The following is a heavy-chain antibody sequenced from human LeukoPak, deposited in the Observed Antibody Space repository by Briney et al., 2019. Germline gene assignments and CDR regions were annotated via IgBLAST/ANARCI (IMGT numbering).Heavy chain of an antibody. CDR1: GVSITSDTYC. D-gene: IGHD3-3*01. CDR3: ARTRDFWSGYFDY. V-gene: IGHV4-30-2*01. CDR2: ILHSGST. J-gene: IGHJ4*02. Sequence: SETLSLTCAVSGVSITSDTYCWSWIRQPPGKGLEWIGYILHSGSTYYNPSLKSRVTISVDTSKSQFSLKLSSVTAADTAVYYCARTRDFWSGYFDYWGQRTLVTVSS.